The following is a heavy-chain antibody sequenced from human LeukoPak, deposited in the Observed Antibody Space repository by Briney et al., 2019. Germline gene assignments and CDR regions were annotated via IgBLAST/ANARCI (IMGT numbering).Heavy chain of an antibody. D-gene: IGHD1-26*01. J-gene: IGHJ4*02. CDR2: ISGSGGST. CDR3: AKDGEPDPYYFDY. CDR1: GFTFSSYA. Sequence: GGSLRLSCAASGFTFSSYAMSWVRQAPGKGLEWVSAISGSGGSTYYADSVKGRFTISRDNSKNTLYLQMNSLRAKDTAVYYCAKDGEPDPYYFDYWGQGTLVTASS. V-gene: IGHV3-23*01.